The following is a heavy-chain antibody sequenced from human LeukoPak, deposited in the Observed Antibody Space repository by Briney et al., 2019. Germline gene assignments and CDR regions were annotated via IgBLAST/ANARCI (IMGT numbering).Heavy chain of an antibody. CDR2: ISGNGGTT. CDR1: GFTFSSSA. V-gene: IGHV3-64*04. CDR3: ARTFAAAHIDY. J-gene: IGHJ4*02. D-gene: IGHD2-15*01. Sequence: GGSLRLSCSASGFTFSSSAMHWVRQAPGKGLEYVSAISGNGGTTYYADSVKGRFTISRDNAKNTLYLEMNSLRAEDTAVYYCARTFAAAHIDYWGQGTLVTVSS.